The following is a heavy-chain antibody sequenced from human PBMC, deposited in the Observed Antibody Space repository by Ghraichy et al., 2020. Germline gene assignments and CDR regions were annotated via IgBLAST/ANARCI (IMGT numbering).Heavy chain of an antibody. CDR2: VYYSGNT. CDR1: GASISSAGYS. CDR3: ARGGDLYSGSSAGFDS. V-gene: IGHV4-30-4*07. D-gene: IGHD6-6*01. Sequence: SETLSLTCTVSGASISSAGYSWSWIRQPPGKGLEWIGYVYYSGNTYYNPSLKSRVTILVDTSKNQFSLKLNSVTAADTAVYYCARGGDLYSGSSAGFDSWGQGTLVTVSS. J-gene: IGHJ4*02.